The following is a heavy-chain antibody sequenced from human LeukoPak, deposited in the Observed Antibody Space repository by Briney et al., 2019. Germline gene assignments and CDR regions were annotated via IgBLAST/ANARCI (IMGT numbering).Heavy chain of an antibody. Sequence: ASVKVSCKASGYTFTDYNMHWVRQAPGQGLEWMGWISAYNGNTNYAQKLQGRVTMTTDTSTSTAYMELRSLRSDDTAVYYCASSGFGEFVFDYWGQGTLVTVSS. V-gene: IGHV1-18*04. CDR3: ASSGFGEFVFDY. J-gene: IGHJ4*02. D-gene: IGHD3-10*01. CDR1: GYTFTDYN. CDR2: ISAYNGNT.